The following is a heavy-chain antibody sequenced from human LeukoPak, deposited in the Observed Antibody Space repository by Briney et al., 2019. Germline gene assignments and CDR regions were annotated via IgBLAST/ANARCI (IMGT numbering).Heavy chain of an antibody. CDR3: ARGIGEWALHWYFDL. CDR1: GYTFTSYD. Sequence: ASVKVSCKASGYTFTSYDINWVRQATGQGLEWMGWMNPNSGNTGYAQKFQGRVTITRNTSISTAYVELSSLRSEDTAVYYCARGIGEWALHWYFDLWGRGTLVTVSS. J-gene: IGHJ2*01. D-gene: IGHD1-26*01. CDR2: MNPNSGNT. V-gene: IGHV1-8*03.